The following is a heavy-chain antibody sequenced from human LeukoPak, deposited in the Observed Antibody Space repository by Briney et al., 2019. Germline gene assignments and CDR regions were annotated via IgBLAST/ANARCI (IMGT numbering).Heavy chain of an antibody. CDR2: IKQDGSEK. CDR1: GFTFSSYW. Sequence: GGSLRPSCAVSGFTFSSYWMSWVRQAPGKGLEWVANIKQDGSEKYYLDFVKGRFTISRDNAKNSVYLQMNSRRVEDTAVYYCGRASSYHLLGGGCDYWGQGTLVTVSS. J-gene: IGHJ4*02. D-gene: IGHD2-2*01. V-gene: IGHV3-7*04. CDR3: GRASSYHLLGGGCDY.